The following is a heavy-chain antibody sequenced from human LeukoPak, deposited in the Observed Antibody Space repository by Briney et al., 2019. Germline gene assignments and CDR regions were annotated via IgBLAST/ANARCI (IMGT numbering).Heavy chain of an antibody. Sequence: GGSLRLSCAASGFTFSYYNMNWVRQAPGKGLEWISYISSTSDTIYYADSVKGRFTISRDNAKNSLYLQMNSLRAEDTAVYYCARDSEYDDYWGQGTLVTVSS. CDR2: ISSTSDTI. D-gene: IGHD6-6*01. V-gene: IGHV3-48*04. CDR3: ARDSEYDDY. J-gene: IGHJ4*02. CDR1: GFTFSYYN.